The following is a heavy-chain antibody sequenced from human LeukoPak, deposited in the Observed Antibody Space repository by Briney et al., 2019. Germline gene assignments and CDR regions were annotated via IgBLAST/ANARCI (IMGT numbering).Heavy chain of an antibody. D-gene: IGHD3-10*01. CDR2: IYYSGST. CDR1: GGSISSSSYY. V-gene: IGHV4-39*01. CDR3: RCGASHCVYYYGMDV. Sequence: SETLSLICTVSGGSISSSSYYWGWIRQPPGKGLEWIGSIYYSGSTYYNPSLKSRVTISVDTSKNQFSLKLSSVTAADTAVYYCRCGASHCVYYYGMDVWGQGTTVTVSS. J-gene: IGHJ6*02.